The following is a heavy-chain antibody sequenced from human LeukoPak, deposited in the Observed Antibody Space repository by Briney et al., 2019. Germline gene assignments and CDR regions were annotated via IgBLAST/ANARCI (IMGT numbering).Heavy chain of an antibody. V-gene: IGHV4-59*01. Sequence: PSETLSLTCAVYGGSFSGYYWSWIRQPPGKGLEWIGYIYYSGSTNYNPSLKSRVTISVDTSKNQFSLKLSSVTAADTAVYYCARVTPYDSSGCHFDYWGQGTLVTVSS. CDR3: ARVTPYDSSGCHFDY. D-gene: IGHD3-22*01. CDR1: GGSFSGYY. J-gene: IGHJ4*02. CDR2: IYYSGST.